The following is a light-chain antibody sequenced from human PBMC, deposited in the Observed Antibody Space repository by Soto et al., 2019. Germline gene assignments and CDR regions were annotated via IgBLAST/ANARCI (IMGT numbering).Light chain of an antibody. J-gene: IGLJ2*01. CDR1: SYNIGAGYD. CDR3: QSYDSSLSGHVV. V-gene: IGLV1-40*01. Sequence: QAVVTQPPSVSGAPGQRVTISCTGSSYNIGAGYDVHWYQQLPGTAPKLLIYGNSNRPSGVPDRFSGSKSGTSASLAITGLQAEDEADYYCQSYDSSLSGHVVFGGGTKVTVL. CDR2: GNS.